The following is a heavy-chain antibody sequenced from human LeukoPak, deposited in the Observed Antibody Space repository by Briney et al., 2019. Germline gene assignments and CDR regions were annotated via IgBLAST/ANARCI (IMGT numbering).Heavy chain of an antibody. CDR1: GYSISSGYY. D-gene: IGHD3-16*01. V-gene: IGHV4-38-2*02. Sequence: SETLSLTCTVSGYSISSGYYWGWIRQPPGKGLEWIGSIYHSGSTYYNPSLKSRVTISVDTSKNQFSLKLSSVTTADTAVYYCASRRDDYVWGSYRERDYWGQGTLVTVSS. J-gene: IGHJ4*02. CDR2: IYHSGST. CDR3: ASRRDDYVWGSYRERDY.